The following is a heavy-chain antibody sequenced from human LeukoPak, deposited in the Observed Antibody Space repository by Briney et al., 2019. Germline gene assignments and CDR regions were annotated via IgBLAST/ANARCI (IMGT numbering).Heavy chain of an antibody. CDR2: IYHSGST. D-gene: IGHD4-23*01. Sequence: SETLSLTCAVYPHSILSGYCGGWIRQPPGKGLEWIGSIYHSGSTHYNPSLKSRVTISVDTSKNHLSLELSSVSAAWRGFYQSARTISSDNSPKRNHHFDYWGQGILVTVSS. J-gene: IGHJ4*02. CDR3: ARTISSDNSPKRNHHFDY. CDR1: PHSILSGYC. V-gene: IGHV4-38-2*01.